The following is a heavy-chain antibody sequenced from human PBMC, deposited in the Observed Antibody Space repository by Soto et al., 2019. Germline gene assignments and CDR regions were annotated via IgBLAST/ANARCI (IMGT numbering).Heavy chain of an antibody. J-gene: IGHJ4*02. Sequence: QVQLVQSGAEVKKPGSSVKVSCKASGGTFSSYAISWVRQAPGQGLEWMGGIIPIFGTANYAQKFQGRVTITADESTSTAYTELSSLRSEDTAVYYCASSRYYYGSGSYYAPVDYWGQGTLVTVSS. D-gene: IGHD3-10*01. CDR2: IIPIFGTA. CDR1: GGTFSSYA. V-gene: IGHV1-69*12. CDR3: ASSRYYYGSGSYYAPVDY.